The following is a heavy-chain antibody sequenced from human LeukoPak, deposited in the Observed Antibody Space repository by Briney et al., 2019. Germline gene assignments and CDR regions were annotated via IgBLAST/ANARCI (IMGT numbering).Heavy chain of an antibody. Sequence: SETLSLTCAVYGGSFSGYYWSWIRQPPGKGLDWIGEINHSGSTNCNPSLKSRVTISVDTSKNQFSLKLSSVTAADTAVYYCARGYCSGGSCYYMDVWGKGTTVTVSS. D-gene: IGHD2-15*01. J-gene: IGHJ6*03. CDR2: INHSGST. CDR1: GGSFSGYY. CDR3: ARGYCSGGSCYYMDV. V-gene: IGHV4-34*01.